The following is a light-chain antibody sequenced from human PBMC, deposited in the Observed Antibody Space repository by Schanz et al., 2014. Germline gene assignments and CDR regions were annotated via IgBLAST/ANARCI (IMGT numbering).Light chain of an antibody. CDR2: GAS. Sequence: EVVMTQSPDTLSVSPGERATLSCRARQTISNNLAWYQQKPGQAPRLLIFGASTRATGIPARFSGSGSGTDFTLTISSLEPEDFAVYYCQQRDSWPSRRVTFGGGTKVEIK. CDR1: QTISNN. V-gene: IGKV3-15*01. J-gene: IGKJ4*01. CDR3: QQRDSWPSRRVT.